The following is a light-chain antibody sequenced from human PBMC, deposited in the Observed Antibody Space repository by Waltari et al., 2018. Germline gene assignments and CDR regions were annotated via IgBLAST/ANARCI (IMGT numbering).Light chain of an antibody. Sequence: EIVSTQFPGTLSLSPGERVILACRASQSIRSQLAWYQQKPGQAPRLLIYGTSNRATGIPDRFSGSGSGTDFSLTISRLDPEDCAVYYCQHYLNLPVAFGPGTKVEIK. V-gene: IGKV3-20*01. J-gene: IGKJ3*01. CDR1: QSIRSQ. CDR2: GTS. CDR3: QHYLNLPVA.